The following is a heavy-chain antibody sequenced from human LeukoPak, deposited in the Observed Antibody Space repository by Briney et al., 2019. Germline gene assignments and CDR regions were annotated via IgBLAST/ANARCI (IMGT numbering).Heavy chain of an antibody. J-gene: IGHJ4*02. D-gene: IGHD3-10*01. Sequence: SETLSLTCTVSGGSISSSSYYWSWIRQPAGKGLEWIGRIYTSGSTNYNPSLKSRVTISVDASENQFSLKLSSVTAADTAVYYCARAGGGSNYFDYWGQGTLVTVSS. CDR2: IYTSGST. V-gene: IGHV4-61*02. CDR1: GGSISSSSYY. CDR3: ARAGGGSNYFDY.